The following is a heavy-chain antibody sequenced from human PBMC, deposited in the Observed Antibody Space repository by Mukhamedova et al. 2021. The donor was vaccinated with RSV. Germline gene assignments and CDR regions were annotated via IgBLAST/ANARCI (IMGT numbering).Heavy chain of an antibody. Sequence: FTISRDNSKNTLYLQMNSLRAEDMAVYYCAKKFHYGSGTYLYYFDYWGQGTLVTVSS. CDR3: AKKFHYGSGTYLYYFDY. D-gene: IGHD3-10*01. V-gene: IGHV3-23*01. J-gene: IGHJ4*02.